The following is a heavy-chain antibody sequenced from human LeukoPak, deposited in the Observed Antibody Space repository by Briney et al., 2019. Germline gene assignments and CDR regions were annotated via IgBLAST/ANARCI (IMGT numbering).Heavy chain of an antibody. V-gene: IGHV4-59*08. CDR1: GNSITSDF. D-gene: IGHD2-21*01. J-gene: IGHJ4*02. Sequence: SETLSLTCIVSGNSITSDFWSWIRQSPGKGLEWIGYINYSGRSEYDHSLKSRVTISVDRSRKRVSLKMRSVTAADTAVYYCARLDCLSDECYNYWAVGALVTVSS. CDR3: ARLDCLSDECYNY. CDR2: INYSGRS.